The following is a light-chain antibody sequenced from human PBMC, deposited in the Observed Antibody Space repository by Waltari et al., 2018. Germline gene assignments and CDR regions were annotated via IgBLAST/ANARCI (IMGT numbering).Light chain of an antibody. V-gene: IGLV2-23*01. CDR1: SDVGNYHL. CDR3: CTFTSSGTWV. J-gene: IGLJ2*01. CDR2: GAT. Sequence: QSALTQPASASESPGQSITISCTSDVGNYHLVSWYQQRHGTAPKLKIYGATKRPSGVADRFSGSKSVNTASLTISGLQAEDEADYYCCTFTSSGTWVFGGGTKLTVL.